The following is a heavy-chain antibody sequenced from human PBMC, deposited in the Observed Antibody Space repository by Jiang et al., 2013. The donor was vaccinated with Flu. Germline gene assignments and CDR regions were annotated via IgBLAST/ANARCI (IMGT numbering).Heavy chain of an antibody. D-gene: IGHD3-10*02. CDR1: SGSIRSGDYS. CDR2: VYNTGRT. J-gene: IGHJ3*01. V-gene: IGHV4-30-4*01. CDR3: AAATSVTMWAFAF. Sequence: GLVKPSQTLSLTCTVSSGSIRSGDYSWNWIRQPPGKGLEWIGLVYNTGRTTYNPSLKSRLNLSIDTSKNQFSLRLSSVSAADTADYYCAAATSVTMWAFAFWGQGTMVAVSS.